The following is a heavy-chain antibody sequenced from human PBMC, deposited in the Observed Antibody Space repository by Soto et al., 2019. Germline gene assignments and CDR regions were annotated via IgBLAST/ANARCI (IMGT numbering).Heavy chain of an antibody. V-gene: IGHV3-30-3*01. Sequence: GGSLRLSCAASGFTFSSYAMHWVRQAPGKGLEWVAVISYDGSNKYYADSVKGRFTISRDNSKNTLYLQMNSLRAEDTAVYYCARDVRATGDFDYWGQGTLVTVSS. CDR1: GFTFSSYA. J-gene: IGHJ4*02. CDR2: ISYDGSNK. D-gene: IGHD1-26*01. CDR3: ARDVRATGDFDY.